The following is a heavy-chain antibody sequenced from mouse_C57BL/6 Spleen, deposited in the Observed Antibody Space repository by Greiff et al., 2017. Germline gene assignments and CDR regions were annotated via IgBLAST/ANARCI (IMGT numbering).Heavy chain of an antibody. V-gene: IGHV1-82*01. J-gene: IGHJ4*01. CDR1: GYAFSSSW. CDR3: ARAHYGSSYDYAMDY. Sequence: VQLQQSGPELVKPGASVKISCKASGYAFSSSWMNWVKQRPGKGLEWIGRIYPGDGDTNYNGKFKGKATLTADKSSSTAYMQLSSLTSEDSAVYFWARAHYGSSYDYAMDYWGQGTSVTVSS. D-gene: IGHD1-1*01. CDR2: IYPGDGDT.